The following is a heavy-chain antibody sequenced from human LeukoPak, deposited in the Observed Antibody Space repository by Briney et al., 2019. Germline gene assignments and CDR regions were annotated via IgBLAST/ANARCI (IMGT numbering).Heavy chain of an antibody. D-gene: IGHD3-22*01. CDR2: IYYSGST. J-gene: IGHJ4*02. Sequence: SETLSLTCTVSGGSISSYYWSWIRQPPGKGLEWIGYIYYSGSTNYNPSLKSRVTISVDTSKNQFSLKLSSVTAADTAVYYCARGLEGYYYDSSGLYYFDYWGQGTLVTVSS. CDR3: ARGLEGYYYDSSGLYYFDY. V-gene: IGHV4-59*01. CDR1: GGSISSYY.